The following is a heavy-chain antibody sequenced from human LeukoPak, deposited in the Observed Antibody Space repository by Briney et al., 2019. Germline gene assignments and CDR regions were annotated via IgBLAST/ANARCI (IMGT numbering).Heavy chain of an antibody. V-gene: IGHV1-8*01. D-gene: IGHD1-1*01. CDR1: GYTFRIHD. CDR3: ARESERNDGWFDP. CDR2: VSPKTGRT. J-gene: IGHJ5*02. Sequence: RASVLVSCKASGYTFRIHDINWARQAPGQGLEWMGWVSPKTGRTGYAQKFQGRVYMTTNASLSTAYMELSSLRSDDTAVYFCARESERNDGWFDPWGQGTLVTVSS.